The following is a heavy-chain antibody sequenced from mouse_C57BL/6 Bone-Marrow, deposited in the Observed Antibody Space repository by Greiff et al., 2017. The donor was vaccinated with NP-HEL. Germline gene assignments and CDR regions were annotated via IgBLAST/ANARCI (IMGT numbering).Heavy chain of an antibody. CDR2: IWTGGGT. V-gene: IGHV2-9-1*01. CDR3: ARSKDGYDETWFAY. D-gene: IGHD2-2*01. CDR1: GFSFTSYA. J-gene: IGHJ3*01. Sequence: VQLQQSGPGLVAPSQSLSITCTVSGFSFTSYAISWVRQPPGKGLEWLGVIWTGGGTNYNSALKSRLSISKANSKSQVFLKMNSLQTDDTARYYCARSKDGYDETWFAYWGQGTLVTVSA.